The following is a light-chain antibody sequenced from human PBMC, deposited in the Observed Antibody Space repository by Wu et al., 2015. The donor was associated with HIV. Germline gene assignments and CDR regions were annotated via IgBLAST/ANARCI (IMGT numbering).Light chain of an antibody. CDR2: AAS. CDR1: QGISAY. Sequence: IHLTQSPSSLSASVGDRVTITCRASQGISAYLAWYQQKPGKAPKLLIYAASILQSGVPSRFSGSGSGTDFTLTISSLQPEDLATYYCQQLYSYPPITFGQGTRLEIK. CDR3: QQLYSYPPIT. J-gene: IGKJ5*01. V-gene: IGKV1-9*01.